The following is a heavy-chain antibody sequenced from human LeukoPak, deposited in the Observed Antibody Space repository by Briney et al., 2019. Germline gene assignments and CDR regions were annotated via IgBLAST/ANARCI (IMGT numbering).Heavy chain of an antibody. Sequence: PGSSLRLSCKASGFTFSSYAMHWVRQAPGKGLEWVAVISYDGSNKYYADSVKGRFTISRDNSKNTLYLQMNSLRAEDTAVYYCARTGAIPLDYWGQGTLVTVSS. CDR2: ISYDGSNK. V-gene: IGHV3-30-3*01. CDR3: ARTGAIPLDY. D-gene: IGHD1-26*01. J-gene: IGHJ4*02. CDR1: GFTFSSYA.